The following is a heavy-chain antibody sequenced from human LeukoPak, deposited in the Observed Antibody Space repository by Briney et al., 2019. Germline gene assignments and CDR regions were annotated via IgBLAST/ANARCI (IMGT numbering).Heavy chain of an antibody. J-gene: IGHJ1*01. CDR1: GFTFSSYA. D-gene: IGHD1-26*01. CDR2: ISYDGSNK. Sequence: GGSLRLSCAASGFTFSSYAMHWVRQAPGKGLEWVAVISYDGSNKYYADSVKGRFTISRDNSKNTLYLQMNSLRAEDTAVYYCAKDRYSGSYSYFQHWGQGTLVTVSS. CDR3: AKDRYSGSYSYFQH. V-gene: IGHV3-30*04.